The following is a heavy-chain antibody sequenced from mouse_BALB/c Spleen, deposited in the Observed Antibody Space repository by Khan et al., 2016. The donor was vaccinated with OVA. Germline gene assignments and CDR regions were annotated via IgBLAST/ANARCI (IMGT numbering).Heavy chain of an antibody. CDR3: ARGNCCEYAMDY. Sequence: EVQLVESGPGLVKPSQSLSLTCTVTGYSITSNYAWNWIRQFPGNKLEWMGYISYSGSTNYNPSLKSRISITRDTSKNQFFLQLNSVTTEDTATYYCARGNCCEYAMDYLGQGTSITVSS. CDR1: GYSITSNYA. J-gene: IGHJ4*01. V-gene: IGHV3-2*02. CDR2: ISYSGST.